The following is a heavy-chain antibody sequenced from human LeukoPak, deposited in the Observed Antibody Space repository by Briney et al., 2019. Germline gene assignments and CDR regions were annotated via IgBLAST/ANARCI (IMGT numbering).Heavy chain of an antibody. V-gene: IGHV3-30-3*02. Sequence: GGSLRLSCAASEFTFSNYALHWVRQAPGKGLQWVAVISYDGNTIHYADSVKGRFAISRDNSKDTLYLQMNSLRAEDTAIYYCAKFRADSSGWPFDYWGQGTLVTVSS. CDR3: AKFRADSSGWPFDY. CDR1: EFTFSNYA. CDR2: ISYDGNTI. J-gene: IGHJ4*02. D-gene: IGHD6-19*01.